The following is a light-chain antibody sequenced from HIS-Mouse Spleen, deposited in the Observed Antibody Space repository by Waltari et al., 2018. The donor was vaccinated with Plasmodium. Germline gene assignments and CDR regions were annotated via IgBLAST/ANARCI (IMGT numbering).Light chain of an antibody. Sequence: SYELTQPPSVSVSPGQTASITCSGDKLGDKYACWYQQKPGQSPVLVIYQASKRPSGIPVRFSGSNSGNTATLTISGTQAMDEADYYCQAWDSSTDYVFGTGTKVTVL. V-gene: IGLV3-1*01. J-gene: IGLJ1*01. CDR3: QAWDSSTDYV. CDR2: QAS. CDR1: KLGDKY.